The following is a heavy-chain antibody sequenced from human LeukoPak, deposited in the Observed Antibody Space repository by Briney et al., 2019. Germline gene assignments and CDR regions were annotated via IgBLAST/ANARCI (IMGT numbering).Heavy chain of an antibody. CDR2: ISPYNGNT. CDR1: DYTFRSYG. Sequence: GASVKVSCKASDYTFRSYGITWVRQAPGQGLEWMGWISPYNGNTYYAQKVQGRVTMTTDTSTSTAYMELRSLRSDDTAVYYCARSYGSSWPNEDYWGQGTLVTVS. J-gene: IGHJ4*02. D-gene: IGHD6-13*01. V-gene: IGHV1-18*01. CDR3: ARSYGSSWPNEDY.